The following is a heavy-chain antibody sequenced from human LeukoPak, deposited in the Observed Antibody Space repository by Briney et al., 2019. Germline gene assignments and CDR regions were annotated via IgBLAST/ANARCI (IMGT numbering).Heavy chain of an antibody. CDR2: ISGSGGST. Sequence: GGSLRLSCVASGFTFSSYAMSWVRQAPGKGLEWVSAISGSGGSTYYADSVKGRFTISRDNSKNTLYLQMNSLRAEDTAVYYCAKVVAVAGTGDPGFDYWGQGTLVTVSS. J-gene: IGHJ4*02. V-gene: IGHV3-23*01. D-gene: IGHD6-19*01. CDR3: AKVVAVAGTGDPGFDY. CDR1: GFTFSSYA.